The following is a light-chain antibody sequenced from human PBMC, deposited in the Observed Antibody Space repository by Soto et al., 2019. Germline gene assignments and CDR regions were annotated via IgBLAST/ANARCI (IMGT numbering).Light chain of an antibody. CDR1: RSDVGGYNY. Sequence: QSALTQPASVSGSPGQSITISCTGTRSDVGGYNYVSWYQQHPGKAHKLMVYEVSNRPSGVSNRFSGSKSGNTAALTISGLQAEDEADYYCSSYTSSSSDYVFGTGTKLTVL. CDR3: SSYTSSSSDYV. V-gene: IGLV2-14*01. J-gene: IGLJ1*01. CDR2: EVS.